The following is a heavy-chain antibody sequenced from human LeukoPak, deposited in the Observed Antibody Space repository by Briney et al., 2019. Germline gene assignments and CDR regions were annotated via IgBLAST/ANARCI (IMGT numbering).Heavy chain of an antibody. CDR2: IYYRGST. CDR3: ARMIVGAPRNWFDP. CDR1: GGSISSYY. V-gene: IGHV4-59*01. D-gene: IGHD1-26*01. Sequence: SETLSLTCTVSGGSISSYYWSWIRQPPGKGLEWIGYIYYRGSTNYNPSLKSRVTISVDTSKNQFSLKLSSVTAADTAVYYCARMIVGAPRNWFDPWGQGTLVTVSS. J-gene: IGHJ5*02.